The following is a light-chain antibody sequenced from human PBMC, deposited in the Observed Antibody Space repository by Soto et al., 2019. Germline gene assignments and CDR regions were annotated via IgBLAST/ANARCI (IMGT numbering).Light chain of an antibody. CDR3: QQYKTYMYT. J-gene: IGKJ2*01. Sequence: DIQMTQSPSTLSAFVGDRVTITCRVSQSIGTDLAWYQHKTGKAPKLLIYGASNLDTAVPSRFRGSGSGTQLTLTISGLQPDEYATYYCQQYKTYMYTFGQGAKLEIK. CDR1: QSIGTD. CDR2: GAS. V-gene: IGKV1-5*01.